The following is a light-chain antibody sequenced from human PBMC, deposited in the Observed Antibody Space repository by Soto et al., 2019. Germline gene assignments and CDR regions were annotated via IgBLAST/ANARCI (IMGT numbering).Light chain of an antibody. CDR3: QQSYSSPPT. Sequence: IQLTQSPFSLTASLGDRVTITCLASQSIVTYLNWYLQKPGKAPKLLSYAASNLQSGVPSRFSGSRSGPDFTLTISSLQPEDFATYYCQQSYSSPPTFGQGTKVDIK. CDR2: AAS. J-gene: IGKJ1*01. CDR1: QSIVTY. V-gene: IGKV1-39*01.